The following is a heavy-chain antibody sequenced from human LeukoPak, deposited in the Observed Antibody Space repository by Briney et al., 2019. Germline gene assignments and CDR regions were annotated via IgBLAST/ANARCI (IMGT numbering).Heavy chain of an antibody. J-gene: IGHJ4*02. Sequence: SVKLSCKASGGTFSRYTINWVRQAPGQGLEWMGRIIPIFAITDFAQKFRGRVTITADKSTSTAYMELTSLSPEDTAVYYCARWASSCTSGSCPFYFDFWGQGALVTVSS. V-gene: IGHV1-69*02. CDR3: ARWASSCTSGSCPFYFDF. D-gene: IGHD2-15*01. CDR1: GGTFSRYT. CDR2: IIPIFAIT.